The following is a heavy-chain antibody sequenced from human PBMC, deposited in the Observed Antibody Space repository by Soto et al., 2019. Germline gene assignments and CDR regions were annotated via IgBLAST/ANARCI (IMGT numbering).Heavy chain of an antibody. Sequence: ASVKVCCKASGYSFTDYHIHWVRQAPGQGLEWLGRINPKSGGTSTAQKLQGSVTMTTDTSISTASMELTRLTSDDTAIYYCARGDSTDCSNGVCSFFYHHGMDVGG. CDR2: INPKSGGT. CDR1: GYSFTDYH. J-gene: IGHJ6*02. CDR3: ARGDSTDCSNGVCSFFYHHGMDV. D-gene: IGHD2-8*01. V-gene: IGHV1-2*04.